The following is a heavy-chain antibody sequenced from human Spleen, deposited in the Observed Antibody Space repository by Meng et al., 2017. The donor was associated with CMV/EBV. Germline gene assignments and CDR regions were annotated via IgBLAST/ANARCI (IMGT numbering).Heavy chain of an antibody. J-gene: IGHJ6*02. CDR3: TGCSGGNCIYYAMDV. CDR1: GFTFGDYA. V-gene: IGHV3-49*04. D-gene: IGHD2-15*01. Sequence: GESLRLSCSASGFTFGDYAMSWVRQAPGKGLEWVGFVRSTAYGGTTEYAASVKGRFIISRDDSRSIAYLRMNSLKTEDTAVYFCTGCSGGNCIYYAMDVWAQGTTVTVSS. CDR2: VRSTAYGGTT.